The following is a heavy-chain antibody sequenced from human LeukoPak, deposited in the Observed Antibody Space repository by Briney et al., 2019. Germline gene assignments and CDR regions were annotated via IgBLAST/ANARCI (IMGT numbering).Heavy chain of an antibody. Sequence: PGGSLRLSCAASGFTFSSYSMNWVRQAPGKGLEWISHIRRDGSRIYYADSVEGRFIISRDNAKNSLYLQMDSLRVEDTAVYYCTRDPHALDFWGQGTLVTVSS. CDR3: TRDPHALDF. J-gene: IGHJ4*02. V-gene: IGHV3-21*05. CDR2: IRRDGSRI. CDR1: GFTFSSYS.